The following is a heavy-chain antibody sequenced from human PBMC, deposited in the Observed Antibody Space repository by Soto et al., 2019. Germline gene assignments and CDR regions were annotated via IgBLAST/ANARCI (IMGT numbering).Heavy chain of an antibody. CDR1: GGTFSSYT. V-gene: IGHV1-69*04. Sequence: SVKVSCKASGGTFSSYTISWVRQAPGQGLEWMGRIIPILGIANYAQKFQGRVTITADKSTSTAYMELSSLRSEDTAVYYCARDRRSGYRYGYWFDPWGQGTLVTVSS. CDR2: IIPILGIA. CDR3: ARDRRSGYRYGYWFDP. J-gene: IGHJ5*02. D-gene: IGHD5-18*01.